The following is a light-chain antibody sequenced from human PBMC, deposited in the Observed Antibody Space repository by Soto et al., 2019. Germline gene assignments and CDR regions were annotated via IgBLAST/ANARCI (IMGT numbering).Light chain of an antibody. CDR1: SGHSNYV. V-gene: IGLV4-69*01. CDR3: QTWDTGIRV. CDR2: LNSDGSH. Sequence: QAVVTQSPSASASLGASVKLTCTLSSGHSNYVIAWHQQQPEKGPRYLMKLNSDGSHSKGDGIPDRFSGSSSGAERYLTIPSLQSEDEADYYCQTWDTGIRVFGGGTKLTVL. J-gene: IGLJ2*01.